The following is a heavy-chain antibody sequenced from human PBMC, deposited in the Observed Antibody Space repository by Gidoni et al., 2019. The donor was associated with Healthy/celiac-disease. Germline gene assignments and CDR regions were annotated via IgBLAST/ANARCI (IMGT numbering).Heavy chain of an antibody. V-gene: IGHV3-66*01. D-gene: IGHD3-22*01. J-gene: IGHJ4*02. Sequence: EVQLVESGGGLVQPGGSLRLSCAASGFTVSSNYMSWVRQAPGKGLEWVSVIYSGGSTYYADSVKGRFTISRDNSKNTLYLQMNSLRAEDTAVYYCARDYYDSSGHTDYWGQGTLVTVSS. CDR1: GFTVSSNY. CDR3: ARDYYDSSGHTDY. CDR2: IYSGGST.